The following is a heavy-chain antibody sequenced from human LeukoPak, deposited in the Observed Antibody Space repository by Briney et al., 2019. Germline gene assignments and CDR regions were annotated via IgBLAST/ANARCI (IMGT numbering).Heavy chain of an antibody. CDR1: GGSISSGGYY. V-gene: IGHV4-31*03. CDR2: IYYSGST. J-gene: IGHJ4*02. CDR3: ARDYESNYSFDY. Sequence: SETLSLTCTVSGGSISSGGYYWSWIRQHPGKGLGWIGYIYYSGSTYYNPSLKSRVTISVDTSKNQFSLKLSSVTAADTAVYYCARDYESNYSFDYWGQGTLVTVSS. D-gene: IGHD4-11*01.